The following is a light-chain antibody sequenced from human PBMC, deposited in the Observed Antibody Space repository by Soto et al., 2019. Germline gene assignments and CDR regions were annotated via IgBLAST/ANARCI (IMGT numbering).Light chain of an antibody. CDR2: GAS. CDR3: QQYNNWPPYT. J-gene: IGKJ2*01. CDR1: QSVRSD. V-gene: IGKV3-15*01. Sequence: EIVMTQSPGTRSVSPGERVTLSCRASQSVRSDLAWYQQKRGQAPRLLIYGASTRATGIPARFSGSGSGTEFTLTISSLQSEDFALYYCQQYNNWPPYTFGQGTKVDIK.